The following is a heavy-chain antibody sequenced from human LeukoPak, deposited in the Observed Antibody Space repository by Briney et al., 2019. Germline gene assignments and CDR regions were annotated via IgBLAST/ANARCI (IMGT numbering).Heavy chain of an antibody. CDR3: ANSGYDFGAFDI. CDR2: IYYNGST. CDR1: GGSISSYY. J-gene: IGHJ3*02. Sequence: PSETLSLTCTVSGGSISSYYWSWIRQPPGKGLEWIGYIYYNGSTNYNPSLKSRVTISVDTSKNQFSLKLSSVTAADTAVYYCANSGYDFGAFDIWGQGTMVTVSS. V-gene: IGHV4-59*08. D-gene: IGHD5-12*01.